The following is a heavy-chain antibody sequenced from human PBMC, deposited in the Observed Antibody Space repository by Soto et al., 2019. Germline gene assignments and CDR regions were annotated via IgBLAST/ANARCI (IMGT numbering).Heavy chain of an antibody. D-gene: IGHD6-6*01. J-gene: IGHJ6*02. V-gene: IGHV3-30*18. CDR1: GFTFRTYG. CDR2: ISNNGINK. Sequence: QVQLVESGGGAVQPGRSLRLSCAASGFTFRTYGMHWVRQAPGKGLEWLAVISNNGINKYYADSVKGRFTISRDNSRDTLFLQINSLRGEDTAIYYCAKVIRADSTSSNFYYYSGLDVWGQGTTVTVS. CDR3: AKVIRADSTSSNFYYYSGLDV.